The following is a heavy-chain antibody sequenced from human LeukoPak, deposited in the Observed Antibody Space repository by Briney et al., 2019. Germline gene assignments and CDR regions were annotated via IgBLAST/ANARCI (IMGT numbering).Heavy chain of an antibody. J-gene: IGHJ6*03. Sequence: PGGSLRLSCAASGFTFSSYSMNWVRQAPGKGLEWVSSISSSSSYIYYADSVKGRFTISRDNAKNSLYLQMNSLRAEDTAVYYCAEIKYSSSANYYMDVWGKGTTVTVSS. V-gene: IGHV3-21*01. CDR1: GFTFSSYS. CDR2: ISSSSSYI. D-gene: IGHD6-6*01. CDR3: AEIKYSSSANYYMDV.